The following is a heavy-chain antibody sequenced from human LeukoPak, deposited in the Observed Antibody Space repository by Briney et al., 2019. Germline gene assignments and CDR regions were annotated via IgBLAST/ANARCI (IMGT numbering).Heavy chain of an antibody. J-gene: IGHJ3*02. V-gene: IGHV4-34*01. CDR3: ANHVQFYGFRKTPHAFDI. D-gene: IGHD4-11*01. Sequence: SETLSLTCAVYGGSFSGYYWSWICQPPGKGLEWIGEINHSGSTNYNPSLKSRVTISVDTSKNQFSLKLSSVTAADTAVYYCANHVQFYGFRKTPHAFDIWGQGTMVTVSS. CDR1: GGSFSGYY. CDR2: INHSGST.